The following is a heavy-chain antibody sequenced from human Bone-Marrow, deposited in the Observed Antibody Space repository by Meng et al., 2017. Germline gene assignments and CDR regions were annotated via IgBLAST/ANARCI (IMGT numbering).Heavy chain of an antibody. CDR3: ARGYGSGSSSDWFDP. Sequence: LREAGPGLVKPSQTLSLTCTVSGGFISSGGYYWSWIRQHPGKGLEWIGYIYYSGSTYYNPSLKSRVTISVDTSKNQFSLKLSSVTAADTAVYYCARGYGSGSSSDWFDPWGQGTLVTVSS. V-gene: IGHV4-31*03. CDR1: GGFISSGGYY. D-gene: IGHD3-10*01. CDR2: IYYSGST. J-gene: IGHJ5*02.